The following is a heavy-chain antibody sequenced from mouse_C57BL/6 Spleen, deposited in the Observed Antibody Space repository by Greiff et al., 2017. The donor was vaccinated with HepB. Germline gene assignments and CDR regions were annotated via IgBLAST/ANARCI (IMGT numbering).Heavy chain of an antibody. CDR3: ARATTVPSEPWFAY. J-gene: IGHJ3*01. Sequence: QVQLQQSGAELVKPGASVKISCKASGYAFSSYWMNWVKQRPGKGLEWIGQIYPGDGDTNYNGKFKGKATLTADKSSSTAYMQLSSLTSEDSAVYFCARATTVPSEPWFAYWGQGTLVTVSA. CDR2: IYPGDGDT. V-gene: IGHV1-80*01. CDR1: GYAFSSYW. D-gene: IGHD1-1*01.